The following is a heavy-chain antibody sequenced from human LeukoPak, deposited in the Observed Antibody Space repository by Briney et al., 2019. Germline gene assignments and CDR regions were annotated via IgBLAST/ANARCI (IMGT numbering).Heavy chain of an antibody. CDR2: INPSCGST. V-gene: IGHV1-46*01. Sequence: ASVKVSCKASGYTFTSYYMHWVRQAPGQGLEGRGIINPSCGSTSYAQKFQGRVTMTRDTSTSTVYMELSSLRSEDTAVYYCARGLRGANWFDPWGEGTLVTVSS. CDR1: GYTFTSYY. J-gene: IGHJ5*02. CDR3: ARGLRGANWFDP.